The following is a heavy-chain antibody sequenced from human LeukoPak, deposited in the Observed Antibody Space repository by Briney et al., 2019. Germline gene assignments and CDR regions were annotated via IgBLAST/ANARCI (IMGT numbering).Heavy chain of an antibody. CDR1: GGSLSGYY. CDR2: INHSGST. CDR3: ARGFTFPNFDWLLTAGVWFDP. Sequence: SETLSLTCAVYGGSLSGYYWSWIRQPPGKGLEWIGEINHSGSTNYNPSLKSRVTISVDTSKNQFSLKLSSVTAADTAVYYCARGFTFPNFDWLLTAGVWFDPWGQGTLVTVSS. V-gene: IGHV4-34*01. D-gene: IGHD3-9*01. J-gene: IGHJ5*02.